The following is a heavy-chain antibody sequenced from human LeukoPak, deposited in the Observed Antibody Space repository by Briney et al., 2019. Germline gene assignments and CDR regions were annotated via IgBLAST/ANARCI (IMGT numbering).Heavy chain of an antibody. CDR1: GFTFSSYG. V-gene: IGHV3-30*02. Sequence: PGGSLRLSCTASGFTFSSYGMHWVRQTPGKGLEWVAFIRYDGSNKYYADSVKGRFTISRDNSKNTLYLQMNSLRAEDTAVYYCAKDGALFTMVRGVKIDYWGQGTLVTVSS. J-gene: IGHJ4*02. CDR2: IRYDGSNK. CDR3: AKDGALFTMVRGVKIDY. D-gene: IGHD3-10*01.